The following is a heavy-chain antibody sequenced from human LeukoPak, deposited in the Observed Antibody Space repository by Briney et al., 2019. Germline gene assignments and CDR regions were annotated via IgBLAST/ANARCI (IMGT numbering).Heavy chain of an antibody. V-gene: IGHV3-30*03. CDR2: ISYDGRNK. CDR3: TRDLLTGDLDEVFDI. CDR1: RFTFSSYG. J-gene: IGHJ3*02. D-gene: IGHD3-9*01. Sequence: GGSLRLSCAASRFTFSSYGMHWVRQAPGKGLEWVAVISYDGRNKNYADSMKGRFTISRDNSKNTLYLQMNSLRDEDTAVYYCTRDLLTGDLDEVFDIWGQGTMVTVSS.